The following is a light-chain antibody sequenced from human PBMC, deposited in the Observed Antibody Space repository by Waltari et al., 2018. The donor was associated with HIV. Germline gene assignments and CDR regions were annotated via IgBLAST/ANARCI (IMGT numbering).Light chain of an antibody. V-gene: IGLV2-14*01. CDR1: GPYFGFYTF. Sequence: SVLTQPASFSGFPGQSITISCTGSGPYFGFYTFISWYQKHPGKVPKVILSKVDRRASGISDRVSGSKSGNTASLTISGLQTEDEAVYYCASYTANDTVIFAGGTTVTVL. CDR3: ASYTANDTVI. J-gene: IGLJ2*01. CDR2: KVD.